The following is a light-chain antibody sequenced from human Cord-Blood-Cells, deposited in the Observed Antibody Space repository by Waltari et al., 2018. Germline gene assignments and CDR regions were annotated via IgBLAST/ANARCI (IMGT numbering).Light chain of an antibody. Sequence: NFMLTQPHSVSQSPGKTVTISCTSSSGSIASHSVQWYQQRPGSSPTTVIYEDNQRPSGVPKRFSGSIDSSSNSASRTISGLKTEDEAGYYCQSYDSSNVVFGGGTKLTVL. CDR2: EDN. J-gene: IGLJ2*01. CDR3: QSYDSSNVV. CDR1: SGSIASHS. V-gene: IGLV6-57*01.